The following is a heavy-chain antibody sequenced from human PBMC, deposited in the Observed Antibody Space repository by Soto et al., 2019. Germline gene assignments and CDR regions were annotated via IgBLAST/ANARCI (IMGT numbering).Heavy chain of an antibody. CDR1: GFTFSSYG. CDR2: ISYDGSNK. D-gene: IGHD1-26*01. Sequence: QVQLVESGGGVVQPGRSLRLSCAASGFTFSSYGMHWVRQAPGKGLEWVAVISYDGSNKYYADSVKGRFTISRDNSKNTLYLQMNSLRAEDTDVYYFAKGQTKLLLYYGMDVWGQGTTVTVSS. V-gene: IGHV3-30*18. J-gene: IGHJ6*02. CDR3: AKGQTKLLLYYGMDV.